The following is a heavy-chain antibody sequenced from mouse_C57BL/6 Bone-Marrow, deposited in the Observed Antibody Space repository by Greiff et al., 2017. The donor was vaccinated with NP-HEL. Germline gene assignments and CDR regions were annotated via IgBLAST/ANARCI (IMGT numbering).Heavy chain of an antibody. CDR1: GYTFTSYW. V-gene: IGHV1-61*01. CDR3: ARGGLGQDAMDY. J-gene: IGHJ4*01. D-gene: IGHD4-1*01. Sequence: QVQLQQPGAELVRPGSSVKLSCKASGYTFTSYWMDWVKQRPGQGLEWIGNIYPSDSETHYNQKFKDKATLTVDKSSSTAYRQLSILTSEDSAVYYCARGGLGQDAMDYWGQGTSVTVSS. CDR2: IYPSDSET.